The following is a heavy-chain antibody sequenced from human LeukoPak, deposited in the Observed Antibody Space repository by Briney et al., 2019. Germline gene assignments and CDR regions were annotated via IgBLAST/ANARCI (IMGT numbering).Heavy chain of an antibody. CDR1: GFTFSSYA. CDR2: ISYDGSNK. D-gene: IGHD3-3*01. Sequence: GGSLRLSCAASGFTFSSYAMHWVRQAPGKGLEWVAVISYDGSNKYYADSVKGRFTISRDNSKNTLYLQMNSLRAEDTAVYYCAKDPANDPFWSGYYYFDYWGQGTLVTVSS. CDR3: AKDPANDPFWSGYYYFDY. V-gene: IGHV3-30-3*01. J-gene: IGHJ4*02.